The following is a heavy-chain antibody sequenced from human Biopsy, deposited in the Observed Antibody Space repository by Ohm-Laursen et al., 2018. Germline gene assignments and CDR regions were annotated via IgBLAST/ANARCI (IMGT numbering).Heavy chain of an antibody. V-gene: IGHV1-2*02. Sequence: ASLKVSCKASGYTFTGQYLHWVRQVPGQGLEWMGWINPHSGTTKFAQDFQGRVTMTRDTSITTAYMELRRLRSDDTAVYYCAKGQDLRGGAEYFQHWGQGALVTVSS. D-gene: IGHD2-15*01. CDR2: INPHSGTT. CDR3: AKGQDLRGGAEYFQH. CDR1: GYTFTGQY. J-gene: IGHJ1*01.